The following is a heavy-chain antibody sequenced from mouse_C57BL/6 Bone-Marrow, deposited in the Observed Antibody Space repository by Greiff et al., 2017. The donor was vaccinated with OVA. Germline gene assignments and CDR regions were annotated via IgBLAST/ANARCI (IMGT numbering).Heavy chain of an antibody. CDR3: TRGDGYFDV. J-gene: IGHJ1*03. CDR2: IDPETGGT. V-gene: IGHV1-15*01. Sequence: VQLVESGAELVRPGASVTLSCKASGYTFTDYEMHWVKQTPVHGLEWIGAIDPETGGTAYNQKFKGKAILTADKSSSTAYMELRSLTSEDSAVYYCTRGDGYFDVWGTGTTVTVSS. CDR1: GYTFTDYE.